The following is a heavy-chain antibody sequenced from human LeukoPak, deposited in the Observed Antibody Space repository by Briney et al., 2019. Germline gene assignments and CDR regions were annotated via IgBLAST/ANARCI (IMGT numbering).Heavy chain of an antibody. CDR3: AKEGGTAGSTSNFDP. Sequence: GGSLRLSCAASGFTFRSYSMNWVRQAPGKGLEWVSAISGRGDGTYYADSVKGRFIISRDNSKNTLYLQMNSLRADDTAVYYCAKEGGTAGSTSNFDPWGQGTLVTVSS. J-gene: IGHJ5*02. D-gene: IGHD1-1*01. CDR1: GFTFRSYS. V-gene: IGHV3-23*01. CDR2: ISGRGDGT.